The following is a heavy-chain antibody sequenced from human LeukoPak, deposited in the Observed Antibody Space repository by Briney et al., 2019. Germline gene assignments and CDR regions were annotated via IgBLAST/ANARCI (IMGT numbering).Heavy chain of an antibody. Sequence: GVSLRLSCAASGFTFSSYSMNWVRQAPGKGLEWVSSISSSSSYIYYADSVKGRFTISRDNAKNSLYLQMNSLRAEDTAVYYCARGGSDSSGYYHFDYWGQGTLVTVSS. CDR2: ISSSSSYI. D-gene: IGHD3-22*01. V-gene: IGHV3-21*01. CDR1: GFTFSSYS. J-gene: IGHJ4*02. CDR3: ARGGSDSSGYYHFDY.